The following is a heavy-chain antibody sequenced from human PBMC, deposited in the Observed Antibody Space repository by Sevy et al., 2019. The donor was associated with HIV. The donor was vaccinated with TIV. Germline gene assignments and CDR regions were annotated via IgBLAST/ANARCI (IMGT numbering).Heavy chain of an antibody. CDR2: IKSKTDGGTT. CDR1: GFTFSNAW. Sequence: GGSLRLSCAASGFTFSNAWMSWVRQAPGKGLEWVGRIKSKTDGGTTDYAAPVKGRFTISRDDSKNTLYLQMNSLKTEDTAVYYCTTSQYYDFWSGYYTLYYFDYWGQGTLVTVSS. D-gene: IGHD3-3*01. V-gene: IGHV3-15*01. J-gene: IGHJ4*02. CDR3: TTSQYYDFWSGYYTLYYFDY.